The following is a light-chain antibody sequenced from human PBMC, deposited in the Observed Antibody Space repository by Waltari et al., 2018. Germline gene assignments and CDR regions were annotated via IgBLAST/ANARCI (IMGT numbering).Light chain of an antibody. Sequence: AIQMTQSPSSLSASVGDRVTITCRASQGIRSDLGWYQQKPGKAPKFLIYGASTLQSGVPSRFSGSGSGTEFTLTITSLQPDDFATYFCQQYDTYPLTFGGGTKVEIK. V-gene: IGKV1-6*01. CDR2: GAS. J-gene: IGKJ4*01. CDR3: QQYDTYPLT. CDR1: QGIRSD.